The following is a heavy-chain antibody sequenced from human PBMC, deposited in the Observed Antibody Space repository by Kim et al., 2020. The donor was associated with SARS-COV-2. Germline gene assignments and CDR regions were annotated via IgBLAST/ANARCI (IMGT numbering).Heavy chain of an antibody. Sequence: KGRITISRDNSKNRLDLQMNSLRAEETAVYYCAKDRGIQLWLSYYYGMDVWGQGTTVTVSS. D-gene: IGHD5-18*01. J-gene: IGHJ6*02. CDR3: AKDRGIQLWLSYYYGMDV. V-gene: IGHV3-30*02.